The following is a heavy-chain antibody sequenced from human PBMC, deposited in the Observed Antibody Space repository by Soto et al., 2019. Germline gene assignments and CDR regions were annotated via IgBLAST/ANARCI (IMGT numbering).Heavy chain of an antibody. CDR2: FSGSGGST. CDR3: AKDRLLRVAVAGYYFDY. Sequence: GGSLRLSSAASGFTFTSYSMSWVRQAPGKGREWVSAFSGSGGSTYYAESGTGRFTISRYHSKNTLYLQMNSLRAEDTAVYYCAKDRLLRVAVAGYYFDYWGQGTLVTSPQ. CDR1: GFTFTSYS. J-gene: IGHJ4*02. D-gene: IGHD6-19*01. V-gene: IGHV3-23*01.